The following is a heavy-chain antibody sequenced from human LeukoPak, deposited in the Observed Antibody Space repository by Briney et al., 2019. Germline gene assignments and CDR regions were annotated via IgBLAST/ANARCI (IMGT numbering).Heavy chain of an antibody. CDR3: ARADTLGGYYFDN. CDR2: ISSTGTYP. Sequence: GGSLRLSCATSQFNFNKFGMTWVRQAPGKGLEWVSSISSTGTYPYFADSLKGRFTISRDNAKNSLYLQMNSLRVEDTAIYYCARADTLGGYYFDNWGQGTLVTVSS. V-gene: IGHV3-21*01. D-gene: IGHD3-16*01. CDR1: QFNFNKFG. J-gene: IGHJ4*02.